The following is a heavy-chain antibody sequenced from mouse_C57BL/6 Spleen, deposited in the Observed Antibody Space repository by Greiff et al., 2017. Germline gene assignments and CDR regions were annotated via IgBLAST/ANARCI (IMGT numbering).Heavy chain of an antibody. J-gene: IGHJ2*02. CDR3: ARNRYLNYIDD. Sequence: VQLQQSDAELVKPGASVKISCKASGYTFTDYSITWMKQRPEQGLEWIGDIYPRDGSTKYNEKFKGKATLTADKSSSTAYMQLNSLTSEDSAVYFCARNRYLNYIDDWSQGTSHTVSS. CDR1: GYTFTDYS. V-gene: IGHV1-78*01. CDR2: IYPRDGST. D-gene: IGHD2-12*01.